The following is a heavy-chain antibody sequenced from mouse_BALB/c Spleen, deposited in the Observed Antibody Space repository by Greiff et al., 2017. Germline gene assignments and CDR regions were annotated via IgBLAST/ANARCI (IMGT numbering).Heavy chain of an antibody. Sequence: EVQLQQSGPELVKPGASVKISCKASGYSFTGYYMHWVKQSHVKSLEWIGRINPYNGATSYNQNFKDKASLTVDKSSSTAYMELHSLTSEDSAVYYCASSITTVVATDYWGQGTTLTVSS. D-gene: IGHD1-1*01. CDR1: GYSFTGYY. CDR2: INPYNGAT. V-gene: IGHV1-31*01. J-gene: IGHJ2*01. CDR3: ASSITTVVATDY.